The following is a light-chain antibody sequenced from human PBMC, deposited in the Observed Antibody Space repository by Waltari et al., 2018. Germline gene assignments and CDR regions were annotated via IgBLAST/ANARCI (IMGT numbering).Light chain of an antibody. J-gene: IGLJ2*01. Sequence: QSVLTQPPSTSGTPGQRVTISCSGSSSNIGSNYVYWYQHLPGTAPKLLIYTNDRRPSGVPDRFSGSKSVTSASLAISGLQSDDESDYFCAAWDDTLSAVVFGGGTKLTVL. V-gene: IGLV1-47*02. CDR1: SSNIGSNY. CDR3: AAWDDTLSAVV. CDR2: TND.